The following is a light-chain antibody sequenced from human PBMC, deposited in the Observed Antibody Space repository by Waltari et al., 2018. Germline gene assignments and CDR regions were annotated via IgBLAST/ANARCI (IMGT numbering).Light chain of an antibody. CDR2: EAS. V-gene: IGKV3-11*01. Sequence: IVLTQSPATLSLSPGERATLSCRASDSVSRYLAWYQQKPGQAPRLLIYEASNMATGIPARFSGSGSGTDFTLTISSLEPEDFAVYYCQHRSDWPLTFGGGTKVEIK. CDR1: DSVSRY. J-gene: IGKJ4*01. CDR3: QHRSDWPLT.